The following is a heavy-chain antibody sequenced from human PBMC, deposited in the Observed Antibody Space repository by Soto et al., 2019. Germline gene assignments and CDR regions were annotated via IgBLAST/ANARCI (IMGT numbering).Heavy chain of an antibody. D-gene: IGHD3-16*01. CDR1: GGSFSGYY. Sequence: SETLSLTCAVYGGSFSGYYWSWIRQPPGKGLEWIGEINHSGSTNYNPSLKSRVTISVDTSKNQFSLKLSSVTAADTAVYYCARGLPPYYDYVWGSYRRGNWFDPWGQGTLVTVSS. CDR3: ARGLPPYYDYVWGSYRRGNWFDP. CDR2: INHSGST. V-gene: IGHV4-34*01. J-gene: IGHJ5*02.